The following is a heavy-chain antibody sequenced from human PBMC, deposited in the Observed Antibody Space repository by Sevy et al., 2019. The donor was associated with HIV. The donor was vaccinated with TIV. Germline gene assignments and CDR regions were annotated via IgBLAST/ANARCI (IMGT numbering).Heavy chain of an antibody. CDR2: IRGSGDST. CDR3: ARDRGGISRVDYFDN. CDR1: GFTFSTHA. D-gene: IGHD3-16*01. Sequence: GGSLRLSCAASGFTFSTHAMSWVRQPPGKGLEWVSGIRGSGDSTNYADSVKGRFTIFRDNSKNTLYLQMNSLRAEDTALYYCARDRGGISRVDYFDNWGQGTLVTVSS. V-gene: IGHV3-23*01. J-gene: IGHJ4*02.